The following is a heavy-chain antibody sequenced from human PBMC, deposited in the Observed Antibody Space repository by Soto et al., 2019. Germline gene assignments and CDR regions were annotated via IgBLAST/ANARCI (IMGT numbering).Heavy chain of an antibody. D-gene: IGHD6-6*01. J-gene: IGHJ6*02. CDR1: GYSFTSYW. Sequence: GESLKISCKGSGYSFTSYWIGWVRQMPGKGLEWMGIIYPGDSDTRYSPSFQGQVTISADKSISTAYLQWSSLKASDTAMYYCASTSYSSSSYYYYYYGMGVWGQGTTVTAP. CDR2: IYPGDSDT. V-gene: IGHV5-51*01. CDR3: ASTSYSSSSYYYYYYGMGV.